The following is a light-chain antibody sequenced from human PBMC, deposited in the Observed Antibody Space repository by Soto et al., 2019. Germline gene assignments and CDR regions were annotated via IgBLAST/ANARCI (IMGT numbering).Light chain of an antibody. CDR3: QQYGSSPPYT. V-gene: IGKV3-20*01. CDR2: GAL. CDR1: QSVSSSY. Sequence: EIVLTQSPGTLSLSPGERATLSCRASQSVSSSYLAWYQQKSGQAPRLLIYGALYRATGIPDRFSASGSGTDFTLTISRLEPEDFAMYYCQQYGSSPPYTFGQGTKLEIK. J-gene: IGKJ2*01.